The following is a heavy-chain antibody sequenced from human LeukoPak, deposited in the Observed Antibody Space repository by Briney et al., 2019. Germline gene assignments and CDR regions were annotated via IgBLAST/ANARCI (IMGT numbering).Heavy chain of an antibody. J-gene: IGHJ3*02. CDR2: ISGSGGSV. CDR1: GLAFSGYA. Sequence: GGSLRLSCAASGLAFSGYAMSWVRQAPGKGLEWVSGISGSGGSVYYADSVKGRFTISRDNSRNTLSLQMNSLRAEDTAVYYCAKDPSDYVGAFDIWGQGTMVSVSS. CDR3: AKDPSDYVGAFDI. D-gene: IGHD4-23*01. V-gene: IGHV3-23*01.